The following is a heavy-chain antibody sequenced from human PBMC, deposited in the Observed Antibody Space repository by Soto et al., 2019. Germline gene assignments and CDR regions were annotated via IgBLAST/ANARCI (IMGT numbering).Heavy chain of an antibody. D-gene: IGHD1-26*01. Sequence: QVQLVQSGAEVKKPGASVKVSCKASGYNFNSYTISWVRQAPGQGLEWMGRISAYNGNTNYAQKLQGRVTMTTDTSTSTAYMELRSLRSADTAVYHCARVVGAPGHWFDPWGQGTLVTVSS. CDR2: ISAYNGNT. J-gene: IGHJ5*02. CDR1: GYNFNSYT. V-gene: IGHV1-18*01. CDR3: ARVVGAPGHWFDP.